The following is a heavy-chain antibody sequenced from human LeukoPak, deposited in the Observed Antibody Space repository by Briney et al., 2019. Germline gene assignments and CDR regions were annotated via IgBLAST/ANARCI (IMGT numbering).Heavy chain of an antibody. CDR1: GFTFSSYA. CDR2: ISGSGGST. CDR3: APSDPIVVVVAATKYFDY. Sequence: GGSLRLSCAASGFTFSSYAMSWVRQAPGKGLEWVSAISGSGGSTYYADSVKGRFTISRDNSKNTLYLQMNSLRAEDTAVYYCAPSDPIVVVVAATKYFDYWGQGTLVTVSS. J-gene: IGHJ4*02. D-gene: IGHD2-15*01. V-gene: IGHV3-23*01.